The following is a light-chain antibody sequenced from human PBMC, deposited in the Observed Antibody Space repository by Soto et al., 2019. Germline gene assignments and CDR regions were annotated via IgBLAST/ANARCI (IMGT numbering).Light chain of an antibody. J-gene: IGLJ3*02. Sequence: QSVLAQPPSASVSPGQSVTISCTGSGSDIGAYNFVSWYQQHPGKAPKLMIFGVTERPSGVPDRFSGSKSGNTASLTVSGLQADDEAVYYCYSYAGRNIWVFGGGTK. CDR3: YSYAGRNIWV. CDR2: GVT. CDR1: GSDIGAYNF. V-gene: IGLV2-8*01.